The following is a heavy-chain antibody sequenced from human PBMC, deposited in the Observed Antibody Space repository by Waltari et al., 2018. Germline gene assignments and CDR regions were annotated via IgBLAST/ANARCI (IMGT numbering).Heavy chain of an antibody. CDR3: ARDRKYCSGGSCLYYFDY. Sequence: QVQLLQSGAEVKKPGASVKVSCKASVYTFTSYGISWVRQAPGQGLEWMGWISAYNGNTNYAQRLQGRFTMTTDTSTSTAYMELRSLRSDDTAVYYCARDRKYCSGGSCLYYFDYWGQGTLVTVSS. CDR1: VYTFTSYG. D-gene: IGHD2-15*01. J-gene: IGHJ4*02. V-gene: IGHV1-18*01. CDR2: ISAYNGNT.